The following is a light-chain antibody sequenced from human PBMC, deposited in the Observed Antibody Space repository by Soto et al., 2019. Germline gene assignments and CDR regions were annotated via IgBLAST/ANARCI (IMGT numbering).Light chain of an antibody. J-gene: IGKJ2*01. CDR3: QQYKKWPPYT. V-gene: IGKV3-15*01. Sequence: EIVMTQSPATLSVSPGERATLSCRASQSVSSNLAWYQQKPGQAPRLLIYDTSTRATGIPARFSGSGSGTDFTLTISSLQSEDFAVYYCQQYKKWPPYTFGPGTKVDIK. CDR1: QSVSSN. CDR2: DTS.